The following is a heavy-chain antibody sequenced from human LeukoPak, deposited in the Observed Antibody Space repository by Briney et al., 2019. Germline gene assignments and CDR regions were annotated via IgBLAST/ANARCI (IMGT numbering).Heavy chain of an antibody. D-gene: IGHD6-19*01. CDR3: ARDPGIAVAGTNFDY. V-gene: IGHV3-21*01. CDR1: GFTFSSYS. CDR2: ISSSSSYI. J-gene: IGHJ4*02. Sequence: GGSLRLSCAASGFTFSSYSMNWVRQAPGKGLEWVSSISSSSSYIYYADSVKGRFTTSRDNAKNSLYLQMNSLRAEDTAVYYCARDPGIAVAGTNFDYWGQGTLVTVSS.